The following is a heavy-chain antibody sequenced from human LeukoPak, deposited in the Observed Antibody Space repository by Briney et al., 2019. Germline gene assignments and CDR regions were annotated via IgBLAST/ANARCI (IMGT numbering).Heavy chain of an antibody. V-gene: IGHV4-59*01. J-gene: IGHJ4*02. Sequence: PSETLSLTCTVSGGSISSYYWSWIRQPPGKGLEWFGYIYYSGNTNYNPSLKSRVTISVDASKNQFSLKLSSVTAADTAVYYCARSGSTSGSYRGFDYWGQGTLVTVSS. D-gene: IGHD1-26*01. CDR2: IYYSGNT. CDR1: GGSISSYY. CDR3: ARSGSTSGSYRGFDY.